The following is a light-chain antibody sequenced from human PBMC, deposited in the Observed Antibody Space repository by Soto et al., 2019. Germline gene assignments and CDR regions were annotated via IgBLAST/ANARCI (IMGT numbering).Light chain of an antibody. CDR3: SSYTSSSTLGV. V-gene: IGLV2-14*01. CDR2: DVS. Sequence: QSALTQPASVXXXXXXXXXISCTGTSSDVGGYNYVSWYQQHPGKAPKLMIYDVSNRPSGVSNRFSGSKSGNTASLTISGLQAEDEADYYCSSYTSSSTLGVFGGGTKLTVL. J-gene: IGLJ2*01. CDR1: SSDVGGYNY.